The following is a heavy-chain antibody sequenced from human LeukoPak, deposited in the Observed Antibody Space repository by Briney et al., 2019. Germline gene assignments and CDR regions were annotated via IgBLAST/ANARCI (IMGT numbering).Heavy chain of an antibody. J-gene: IGHJ5*02. CDR1: GGSFSGYY. CDR3: ARQRLYRGRRLDSGTNFRSAHWFDP. V-gene: IGHV4-34*01. CDR2: INHSGST. D-gene: IGHD1-26*01. Sequence: SETLSLTCAVYGGSFSGYYWSWIRQPPGKGLEWIGEINHSGSTNYNPSLKSRVTISVDTSKNQFSLKLSSVTAADTAVYYCARQRLYRGRRLDSGTNFRSAHWFDPWGQGTLVTVSS.